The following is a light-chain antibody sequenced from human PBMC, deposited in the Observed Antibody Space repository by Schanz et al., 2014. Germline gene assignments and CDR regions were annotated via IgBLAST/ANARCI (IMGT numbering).Light chain of an antibody. CDR2: GAS. Sequence: EIVLTQSPATLSLSPGERATLSCRASQSVRSLLAWYQQKPGQAPRLLIYGASTRATGIPARFSGSGSGPEFTLTISSLQSEDFAVYYCQQYNNWPPWTFGQGTKVEIK. V-gene: IGKV3-15*01. CDR3: QQYNNWPPWT. CDR1: QSVRSL. J-gene: IGKJ1*01.